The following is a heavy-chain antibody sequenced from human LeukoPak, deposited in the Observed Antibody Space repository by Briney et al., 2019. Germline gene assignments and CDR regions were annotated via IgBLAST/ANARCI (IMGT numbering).Heavy chain of an antibody. V-gene: IGHV4-31*03. CDR1: GGSISSGGYY. D-gene: IGHD6-19*01. CDR2: IYYSGST. Sequence: SQTLSLTCTVSGGSISSGGYYWSWIRQHPGKGLGGIGYIYYSGSTYYNPSLKSRVTISVDTSKNQFSLKLSSVTAADTAVYYCARGQWLVRMGYYFDYWGQGTLVTVSS. CDR3: ARGQWLVRMGYYFDY. J-gene: IGHJ4*02.